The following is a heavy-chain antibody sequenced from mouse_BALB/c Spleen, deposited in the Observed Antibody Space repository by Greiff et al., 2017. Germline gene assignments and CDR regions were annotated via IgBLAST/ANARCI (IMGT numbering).Heavy chain of an antibody. V-gene: IGHV5-9-3*01. J-gene: IGHJ1*01. CDR1: GFTFSSYA. CDR3: ARRDYGSSYGYFDV. CDR2: ISSGGSYT. Sequence: DVKLVESGGGLVKPGGSLKLSCAASGFTFSSYAMSWVRQTPEKRLEWVATISSGGSYTYYPDSVKGRFTISRDNAKNTLYLQMSSLRSEDTAMYYCARRDYGSSYGYFDVWGAGTTVTVSS. D-gene: IGHD1-1*01.